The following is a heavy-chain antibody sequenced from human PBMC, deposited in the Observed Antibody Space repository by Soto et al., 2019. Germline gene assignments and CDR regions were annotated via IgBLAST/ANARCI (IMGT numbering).Heavy chain of an antibody. Sequence: PGGSLRLSSAASGFTFSDYQMSWIRQAPGKGLEWVSYISSSGDITYYADSVKGRFTISRDNAKNSLYLQMNSLRAEDTAVYYCARDLGYYASSGYFDYWGQGTLVTVSS. CDR2: ISSSGDIT. J-gene: IGHJ4*02. CDR1: GFTFSDYQ. CDR3: ARDLGYYASSGYFDY. D-gene: IGHD3-22*01. V-gene: IGHV3-11*01.